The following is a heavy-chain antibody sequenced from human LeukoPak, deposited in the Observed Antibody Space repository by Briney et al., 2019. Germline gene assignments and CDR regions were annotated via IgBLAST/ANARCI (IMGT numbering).Heavy chain of an antibody. Sequence: ASVKVSCKLSGYTLTDLSIHWVRQAPGRGLEWLGGSDIENGEIIYAQKFQGRLTMTEDTSTDTAYMELSSLRSEDTAVYYCARDDCSGGSCSEGYYFDYWGQGSLVSVSS. CDR2: SDIENGEI. V-gene: IGHV1-24*01. D-gene: IGHD2-15*01. CDR1: GYTLTDLS. J-gene: IGHJ4*02. CDR3: ARDDCSGGSCSEGYYFDY.